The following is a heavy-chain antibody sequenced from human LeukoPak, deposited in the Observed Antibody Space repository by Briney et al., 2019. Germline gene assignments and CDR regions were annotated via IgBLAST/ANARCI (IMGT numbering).Heavy chain of an antibody. Sequence: GGSLRLSCAASGFTFSNAWMSWVRQAPGKGLEWVGRIKSKTDGGTTDYAAPVKGRFTISRDDSKNTLYLQMNSLKTEDTAVYYCTTDRYGDTYYYYYYMDVWGKGTTVTVSS. J-gene: IGHJ6*03. V-gene: IGHV3-15*01. CDR1: GFTFSNAW. D-gene: IGHD4-17*01. CDR2: IKSKTDGGTT. CDR3: TTDRYGDTYYYYYYMDV.